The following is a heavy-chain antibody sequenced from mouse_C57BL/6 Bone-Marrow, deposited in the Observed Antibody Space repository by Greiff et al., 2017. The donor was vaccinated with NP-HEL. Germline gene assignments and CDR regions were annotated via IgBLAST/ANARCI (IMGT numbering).Heavy chain of an antibody. D-gene: IGHD2-2*01. CDR3: AKTNYGYDAWFAY. CDR1: GFSLTSYG. Sequence: QVQLQQSGPGLVQPSQSLSITCTVSGFSLTSYGVHWVRQSPGKGLEWLGVIWRGGSTDYNAAFMSRLSITKDNSKSQVFFKMNSLQADDTAIYYCAKTNYGYDAWFAYWGQGTLVTVSA. J-gene: IGHJ3*01. V-gene: IGHV2-5*01. CDR2: IWRGGST.